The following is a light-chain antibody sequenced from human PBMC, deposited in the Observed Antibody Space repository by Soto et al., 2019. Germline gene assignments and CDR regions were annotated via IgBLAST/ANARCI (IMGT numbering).Light chain of an antibody. CDR2: GAS. V-gene: IGKV1-5*01. Sequence: DIQVTQSPSTLSASVGDTVTITCRASQTISSWLAWYQQKPGKAPKLLIYGASSLESGVPSRFSGSGSGTEFTLTTSSLQPDDFATYYCQQYNSYSPWAFGQGTKV. CDR3: QQYNSYSPWA. J-gene: IGKJ1*01. CDR1: QTISSW.